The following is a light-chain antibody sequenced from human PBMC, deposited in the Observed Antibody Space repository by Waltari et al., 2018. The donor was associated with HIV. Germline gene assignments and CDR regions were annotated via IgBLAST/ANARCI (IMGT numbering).Light chain of an antibody. V-gene: IGLV3-9*01. CDR1: NIGSKN. CDR3: QVWDSSTV. Sequence: SYELTQPLSVSVALGQTARITCGGNNIGSKNVHWYQQKPGQAPVLVIYRDSNRPAGIPGRFSGSNSGNTATLTISRAQAVDEADYYCQVWDSSTVFGGGTKLTVL. J-gene: IGLJ3*02. CDR2: RDS.